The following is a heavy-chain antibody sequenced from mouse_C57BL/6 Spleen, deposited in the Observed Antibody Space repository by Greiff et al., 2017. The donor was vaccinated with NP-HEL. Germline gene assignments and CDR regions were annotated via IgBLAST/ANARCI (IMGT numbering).Heavy chain of an antibody. CDR2: ISSGSSTI. CDR1: GFTFSDYG. J-gene: IGHJ4*01. Sequence: EVMLVESGGGLVKPGGSLKLSCAASGFTFSDYGMHWVRQAPEKGLEWVAYISSGSSTIYYADTVKGRFTISRDNAKNTLFLQMTSLRYEDTAMYYCARRGTVVPYYAMDYWGQGTSGTVSS. D-gene: IGHD1-1*01. CDR3: ARRGTVVPYYAMDY. V-gene: IGHV5-17*01.